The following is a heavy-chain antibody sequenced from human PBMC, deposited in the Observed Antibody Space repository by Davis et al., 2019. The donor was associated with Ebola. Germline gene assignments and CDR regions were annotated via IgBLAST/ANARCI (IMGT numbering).Heavy chain of an antibody. V-gene: IGHV4-34*01. J-gene: IGHJ4*02. Sequence: SETLSLTCTVSGDSMESFYWSWIRQPPGKGLEWIGEINHSGSTNYNPSLKSRVTISVDTSKNQFSLKLSSVTAADTAVYYCARLGYCSSTSCYTGLDGWGQGTLVTVSS. CDR3: ARLGYCSSTSCYTGLDG. CDR1: GDSMESFY. D-gene: IGHD2-2*02. CDR2: INHSGST.